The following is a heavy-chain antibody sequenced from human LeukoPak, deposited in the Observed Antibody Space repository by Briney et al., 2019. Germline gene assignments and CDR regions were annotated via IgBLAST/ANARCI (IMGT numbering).Heavy chain of an antibody. CDR3: ARPRRPYAPVYGMDV. D-gene: IGHD2-8*01. CDR1: GYSFTSYW. J-gene: IGHJ6*02. V-gene: IGHV5-51*01. Sequence: GESLKISCKGSGYSFTSYWIGWVRQMPGKGLEGMGIIYPGDSDTRYSPSFQGQVTISADKSISTAYLQWSRLKASDTAMYYCARPRRPYAPVYGMDVWGQGTTVTVSS. CDR2: IYPGDSDT.